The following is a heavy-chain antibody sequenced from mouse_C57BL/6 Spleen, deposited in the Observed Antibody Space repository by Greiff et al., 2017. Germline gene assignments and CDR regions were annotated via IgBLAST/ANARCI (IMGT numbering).Heavy chain of an antibody. CDR2: ISDGGSYT. CDR1: GFTFSSYA. D-gene: IGHD2-4*01. Sequence: EVQVVESGGGLVKPGGSLKLSCAASGFTFSSYAMSWVRQTPEKRLEWVATISDGGSYTYYPDNVKGRFTISRDNAKNNLYLQMSHLKSEDTAMYYCAREGDYGRFAYWGQGTLVTVSA. V-gene: IGHV5-4*01. CDR3: AREGDYGRFAY. J-gene: IGHJ3*01.